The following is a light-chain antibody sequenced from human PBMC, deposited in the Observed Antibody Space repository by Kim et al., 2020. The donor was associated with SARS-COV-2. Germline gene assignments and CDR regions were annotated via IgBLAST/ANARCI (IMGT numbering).Light chain of an antibody. CDR2: WAS. CDR3: QQYYQTPLT. Sequence: ATINCKSCPSLLYPSNNKNYLGWSQQKPGQPPKLLIHWASIRAAGVSDRFSGSGSGTDFTLTISSLQAEDVAVYYCQQYYQTPLTFGGGTKVEIK. V-gene: IGKV4-1*01. J-gene: IGKJ4*01. CDR1: PSLLYPSNNKNY.